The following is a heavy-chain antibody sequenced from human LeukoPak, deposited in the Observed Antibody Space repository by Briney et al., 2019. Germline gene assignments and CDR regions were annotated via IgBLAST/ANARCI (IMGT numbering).Heavy chain of an antibody. Sequence: GASVKVSCKASGYTFTGYYMHWVRQAPGQGLEWMGWINPSSGGTNYAQKFQGRVTMTRDTSISTAYMELSRLRSDDTAVYYCARETGEQWLPQYWGQGTLVTVSS. CDR1: GYTFTGYY. CDR3: ARETGEQWLPQY. D-gene: IGHD6-19*01. V-gene: IGHV1-2*02. CDR2: INPSSGGT. J-gene: IGHJ4*02.